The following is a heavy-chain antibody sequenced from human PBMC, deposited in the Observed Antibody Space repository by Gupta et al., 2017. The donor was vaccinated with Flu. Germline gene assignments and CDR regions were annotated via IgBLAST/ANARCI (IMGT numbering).Heavy chain of an antibody. J-gene: IGHJ4*02. D-gene: IGHD6-19*01. V-gene: IGHV3-9*01. CDR2: ISWNSGSI. CDR1: GFTFDDYA. Sequence: EVQLVESGGGLVQPGRSLRLSCAASGFTFDDYAMHWVRQAPGKGLEWVSGISWNSGSIGYADSVKGRFTISRDNAKNSLYLQMNSLRAEDTALYYCAKVGGQWLAQVDYWGQGTLVTVSS. CDR3: AKVGGQWLAQVDY.